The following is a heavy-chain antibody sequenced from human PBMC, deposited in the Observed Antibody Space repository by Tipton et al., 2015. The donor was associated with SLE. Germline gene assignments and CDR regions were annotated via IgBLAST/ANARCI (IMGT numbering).Heavy chain of an antibody. Sequence: QLVQSGAEVKKPGASVKVSCKASGYTFTGYYMHWVRQAPGQGLEWMGWINPNSGGTNYAQKFQGRVTMTRDTSISTAYMELSRLRSDDKAGYYCARAGPSMVRGVIHFQHWGPGTLVTVSS. V-gene: IGHV1-2*02. CDR2: INPNSGGT. CDR3: ARAGPSMVRGVIHFQH. CDR1: GYTFTGYY. J-gene: IGHJ1*01. D-gene: IGHD3-10*01.